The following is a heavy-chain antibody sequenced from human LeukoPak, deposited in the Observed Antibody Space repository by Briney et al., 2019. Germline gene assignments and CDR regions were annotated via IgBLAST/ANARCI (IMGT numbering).Heavy chain of an antibody. CDR2: IDSGGGT. CDR1: GFTVSSKY. Sequence: GGSLRPSCAASGFTVSSKYMSWVRQAPGKGLEWVSVIDSGGGTYYADSVKGRFTISRDNSKNTLFLQMNSLRAEDTAVYYCARRGDIVGASRSAFDIWGRGTMVTVSS. D-gene: IGHD1-26*01. CDR3: ARRGDIVGASRSAFDI. V-gene: IGHV3-53*01. J-gene: IGHJ3*02.